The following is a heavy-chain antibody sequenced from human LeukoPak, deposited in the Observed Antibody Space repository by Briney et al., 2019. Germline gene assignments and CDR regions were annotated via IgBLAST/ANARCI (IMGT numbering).Heavy chain of an antibody. Sequence: GRSLRLSCAASGFTFDDYAMHWVRQAPGKGLEWVSGISWNSGSIGYADSVKGRFTISRDNAKNSLYLQMNSLRAEDMALYYCAKVGTYDAGAFDIWGQGTMATVPS. CDR1: GFTFDDYA. V-gene: IGHV3-9*03. CDR2: ISWNSGSI. D-gene: IGHD4/OR15-4a*01. J-gene: IGHJ3*02. CDR3: AKVGTYDAGAFDI.